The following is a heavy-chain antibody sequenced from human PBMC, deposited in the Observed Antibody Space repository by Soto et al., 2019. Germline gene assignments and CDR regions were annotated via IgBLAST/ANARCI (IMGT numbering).Heavy chain of an antibody. CDR2: IQEDGSEK. CDR3: ARAMNDFWSGYYFDY. CDR1: GFTFSNYW. D-gene: IGHD3-3*01. J-gene: IGHJ4*02. V-gene: IGHV3-7*01. Sequence: EVQLVESGGNLVQPGGSLRLSCAASGFTFSNYWMTWVRHAPGKGLEWVANIQEDGSEKYYVDSVKGRFTISRDNAKNSLDLQMNSLRAEDTAVYYCARAMNDFWSGYYFDYWGQGTLVTVSS.